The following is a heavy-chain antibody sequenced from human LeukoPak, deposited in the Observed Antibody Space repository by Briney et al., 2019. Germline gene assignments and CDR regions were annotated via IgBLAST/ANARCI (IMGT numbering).Heavy chain of an antibody. CDR1: GGSVTNDNYF. J-gene: IGHJ4*02. D-gene: IGHD3-10*01. Sequence: SETLSLTCTVSGGSVTNDNYFWSWTRQPPGAGLEWIAYIYYTAGSYYNPSLRSRVTMSIDTSRNQFSLKLSSVTAADTAVYYCARVNYGSATKEDYWGQGTLVTVSS. V-gene: IGHV4-30-4*01. CDR2: IYYTAGS. CDR3: ARVNYGSATKEDY.